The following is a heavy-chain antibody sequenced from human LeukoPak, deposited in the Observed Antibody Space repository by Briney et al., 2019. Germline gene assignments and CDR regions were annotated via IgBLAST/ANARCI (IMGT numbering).Heavy chain of an antibody. J-gene: IGHJ4*02. V-gene: IGHV5-51*01. CDR2: IYPSDSDT. CDR1: GYSFTSYW. Sequence: PGESLKISCKGSGYSFTSYWSACVRQMPGKCLEWMVIIYPSDSDTRYSPSFQGQVTMSADKSISTAYLQWSSLKASDTAMYYCARQSNSYGYYNWGQGTLVTVSS. D-gene: IGHD5-18*01. CDR3: ARQSNSYGYYN.